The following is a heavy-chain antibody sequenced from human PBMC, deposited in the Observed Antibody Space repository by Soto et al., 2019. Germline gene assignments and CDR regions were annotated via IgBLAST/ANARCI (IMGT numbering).Heavy chain of an antibody. CDR1: GFALSSGE. D-gene: IGHD1-1*01. Sequence: EVRLVQSEGGLVKPGGSLRLSCAASGFALSSGEVHWVRQAPGKGLEWLSFIRSGDDSKYYADSVEGRFTISGDSARNSVDLQMDSLRVEDTALYYCASSGWGTTGTPYLDYWGQGVLVTVSS. J-gene: IGHJ4*02. CDR3: ASSGWGTTGTPYLDY. CDR2: IRSGDDSK. V-gene: IGHV3-48*03.